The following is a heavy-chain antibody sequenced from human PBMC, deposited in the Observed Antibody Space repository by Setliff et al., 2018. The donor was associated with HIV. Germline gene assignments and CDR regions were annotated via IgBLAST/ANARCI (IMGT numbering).Heavy chain of an antibody. CDR3: ARNDYGITGGSFDI. CDR2: SADYNGNS. V-gene: IGHV1-18*01. Sequence: GASVKVSCKTSGFTFTNYGISWVRQAPGQGLEWMGWSADYNGNSKFSEKFQDRVTLTTHTPTSTAYMELRSLRSDDTAVYYCARNDYGITGGSFDIWGQGTMVTVSS. J-gene: IGHJ3*02. CDR1: GFTFTNYG. D-gene: IGHD4-17*01.